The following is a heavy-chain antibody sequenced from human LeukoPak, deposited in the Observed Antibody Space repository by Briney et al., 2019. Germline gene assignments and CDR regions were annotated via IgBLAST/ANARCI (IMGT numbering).Heavy chain of an antibody. CDR1: GYTFTGYY. D-gene: IGHD3-10*01. CDR2: INPNSGGT. J-gene: IGHJ4*02. CDR3: ARDNASGSYSMDF. V-gene: IGHV1-2*02. Sequence: ASVKVSCKASGYTFTGYYMHWVRQAPGQGLEWMGWINPNSGGTNFAQNFQGRVTMTRDMSISTAYMELSRLRSDDTAVYYCARDNASGSYSMDFWGQGTLITVSS.